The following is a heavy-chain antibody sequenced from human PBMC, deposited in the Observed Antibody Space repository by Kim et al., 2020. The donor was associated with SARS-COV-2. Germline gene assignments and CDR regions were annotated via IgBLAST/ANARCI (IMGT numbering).Heavy chain of an antibody. V-gene: IGHV4-34*01. CDR1: GGSFSGYY. D-gene: IGHD2-2*01. J-gene: IGHJ6*03. CDR3: ARAVHYYYYMDV. Sequence: SETLSLTCAVYGGSFSGYYWNWIRQPPGKGLEWIGEINHSGSTNYNPSLKSRVTISVDTSKNQLSLKLSSVTAADTAVYYCARAVHYYYYMDVWGKGPTVTVSS. CDR2: INHSGST.